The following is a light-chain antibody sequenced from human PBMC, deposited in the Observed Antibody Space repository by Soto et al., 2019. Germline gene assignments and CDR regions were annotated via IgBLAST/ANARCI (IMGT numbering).Light chain of an antibody. Sequence: QSALTQPHSVSGSPGQSVTISCTGISSDVGGYSYVSWYQQHPGKAPELIIYDVTERPSGVPDRFSGSKSGNTASLTISGLQAEDEADYYCCSYTGSYSYVFGIGTKLTVL. CDR1: SSDVGGYSY. CDR2: DVT. V-gene: IGLV2-11*01. J-gene: IGLJ1*01. CDR3: CSYTGSYSYV.